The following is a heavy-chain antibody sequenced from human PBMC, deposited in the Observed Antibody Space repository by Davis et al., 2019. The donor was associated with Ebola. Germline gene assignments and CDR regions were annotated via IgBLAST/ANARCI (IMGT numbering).Heavy chain of an antibody. D-gene: IGHD2-2*02. CDR2: IYYSGST. J-gene: IGHJ6*04. CDR3: ARSPAAIRTWYYGMDV. V-gene: IGHV4-39*01. Sequence: SETLSPTCTVSGDSISSSSYSWGWIRQPPGKGLEWIGNIYYSGSTNYNPSLKSRVTIAIDTSKNQFSLKLSSVTAADTAVYYCARSPAAIRTWYYGMDVWGKGTTVTVSS. CDR1: GDSISSSSYS.